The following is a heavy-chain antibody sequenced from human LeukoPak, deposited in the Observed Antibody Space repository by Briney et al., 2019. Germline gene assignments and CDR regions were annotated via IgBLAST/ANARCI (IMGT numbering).Heavy chain of an antibody. Sequence: GGSLRLSCAASGFTFSSYGMHWVRQAPGKGLEWVAVISYDGSNKYYADSVKGRFTISRDNSKNTLYLQMNSLRAEDTAVYYCAKDRRRFCSGGSCYHFDYWGRGPLVTVSS. V-gene: IGHV3-30*18. D-gene: IGHD2-15*01. CDR3: AKDRRRFCSGGSCYHFDY. CDR2: ISYDGSNK. J-gene: IGHJ4*02. CDR1: GFTFSSYG.